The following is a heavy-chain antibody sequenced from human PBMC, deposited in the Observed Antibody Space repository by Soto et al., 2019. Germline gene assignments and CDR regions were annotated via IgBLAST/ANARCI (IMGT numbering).Heavy chain of an antibody. CDR3: ARGGSQEMATIMDYYYGMDV. CDR1: GGTFSSYA. V-gene: IGHV1-69*13. D-gene: IGHD5-12*01. J-gene: IGHJ6*02. CDR2: IIPIFGTA. Sequence: ASVKVSCKASGGTFSSYAISWVRQAPGQGLEWMGGIIPIFGTANYAQKFQGRVTITADESTSTAYMELSSLRSEDTAVYYCARGGSQEMATIMDYYYGMDVWGQGTTVTVSS.